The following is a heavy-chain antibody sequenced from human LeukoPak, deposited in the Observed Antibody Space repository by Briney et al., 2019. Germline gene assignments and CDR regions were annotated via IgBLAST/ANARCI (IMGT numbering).Heavy chain of an antibody. CDR3: ARDAPGYCSSTSCYAPFDY. CDR2: ISSSGSTI. CDR1: GFTFSSYE. J-gene: IGHJ4*02. D-gene: IGHD2-2*01. Sequence: PGGSLRLSCAASGFTFSSYEMNWVRQAPGKGLEWVSYISSSGSTIYYADSVKGRFTISRDNAKNSLYLQMNSLRAEDTAVYCCARDAPGYCSSTSCYAPFDYWGQGTLVTVSS. V-gene: IGHV3-48*03.